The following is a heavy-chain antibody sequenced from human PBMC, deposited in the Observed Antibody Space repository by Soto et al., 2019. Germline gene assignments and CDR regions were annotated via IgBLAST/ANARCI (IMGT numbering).Heavy chain of an antibody. J-gene: IGHJ3*02. V-gene: IGHV3-7*01. CDR2: IKQDGTEK. CDR3: ARGDTPMITGMDSFDI. CDR1: GFTFSRYW. D-gene: IGHD5-18*01. Sequence: GGSLRLSCAASGFTFSRYWMNWVRQAPGKGLEWVANIKQDGTEKNYVDSVKGRFTISRDNAKNSLYLQMDSLRAEDTAVYFCARGDTPMITGMDSFDIWGQGTLVT.